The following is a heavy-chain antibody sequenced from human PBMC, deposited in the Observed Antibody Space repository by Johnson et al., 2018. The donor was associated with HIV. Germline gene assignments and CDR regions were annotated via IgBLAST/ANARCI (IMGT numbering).Heavy chain of an antibody. V-gene: IGHV3-13*01. D-gene: IGHD1-14*01. CDR1: GFTFSNYD. CDR2: MGTAGDT. Sequence: VQLVESGGDVVQPERSLRLSCATSGFTFSNYDIHWVRQATGKGLEWVSTMGTAGDTYYAGSVKGRFTVSRDNAKNSLYLQMNSLRAEDTAVYYCTRESTEAFDIWGQGTMVTVSS. CDR3: TRESTEAFDI. J-gene: IGHJ3*02.